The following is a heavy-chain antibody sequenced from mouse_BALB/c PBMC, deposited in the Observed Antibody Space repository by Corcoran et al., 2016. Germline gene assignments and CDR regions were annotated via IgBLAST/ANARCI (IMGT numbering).Heavy chain of an antibody. Sequence: EVQLQQSGPELVKPGASVKMSCKASGYTFTTYVMHWVKQKPGQGLEWIGYIYPYNDDTKYNEEFKGKATLTSDKSSNTAYMDLRSLTSEESAVYYCAREVPGGYPFDYWGQGTTLTVSS. CDR2: IYPYNDDT. V-gene: IGHV1S136*01. CDR1: GYTFTTYV. J-gene: IGHJ2*01. CDR3: AREVPGGYPFDY. D-gene: IGHD2-2*01.